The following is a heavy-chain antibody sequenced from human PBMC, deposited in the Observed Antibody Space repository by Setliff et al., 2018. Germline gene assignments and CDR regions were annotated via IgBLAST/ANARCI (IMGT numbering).Heavy chain of an antibody. J-gene: IGHJ4*02. CDR3: VRNPLGPEASTPGGY. CDR1: GYSFISYD. Sequence: ASVKVSCKASGYSFISYDINWVRQAPGQGLEWMGWMNPERDNAGYAQKFQGRVTMTGHASINTAYMELTSLTSEDTAVYYCVRNPLGPEASTPGGYWGQGTLVTVSS. CDR2: MNPERDNA. V-gene: IGHV1-8*01. D-gene: IGHD3-16*01.